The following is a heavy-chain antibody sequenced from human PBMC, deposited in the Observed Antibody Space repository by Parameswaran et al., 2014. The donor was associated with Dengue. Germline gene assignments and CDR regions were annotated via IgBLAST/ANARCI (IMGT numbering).Heavy chain of an antibody. D-gene: IGHD3-10*01. V-gene: IGHV1-8*01. CDR3: ARGGPSGSSTAFDY. Sequence: WVRQAPGQGLEWMGWMNPNSGNTGYAQKFQGRVTMTRNTSTSTAYMELSSLRSEDTAVYYCARGGPSGSSTAFDYWGQGTPGHRLL. J-gene: IGHJ4*02. CDR2: MNPNSGNT.